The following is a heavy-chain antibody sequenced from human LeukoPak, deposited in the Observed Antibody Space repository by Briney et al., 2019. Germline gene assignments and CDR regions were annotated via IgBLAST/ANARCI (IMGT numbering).Heavy chain of an antibody. CDR3: VKENTGWSFDY. CDR2: IRFNENDK. V-gene: IGHV3-30*02. D-gene: IGHD6-19*01. J-gene: IGHJ4*02. Sequence: GGSLRLSCAASKFTFSFYGMHWVRQAPGKGPEWVTFIRFNENDKYYADSVKGRFTISRDNSKNTLYLEMNSLRGEDTAVYYCVKENTGWSFDYWGQGTLVTVTS. CDR1: KFTFSFYG.